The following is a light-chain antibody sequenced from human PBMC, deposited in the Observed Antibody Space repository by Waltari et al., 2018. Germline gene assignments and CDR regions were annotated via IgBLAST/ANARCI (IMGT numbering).Light chain of an antibody. Sequence: EIVLTQSPGTLSLSPGERATLSCRASQSVYGSYLAWYQQKPGQAPRLLIYNASNRATSIPDRFSGSGSGTDFSLTISRLEPEDFAVYYCQQYGTSPSTFGQGTKLEIK. V-gene: IGKV3-20*01. CDR3: QQYGTSPST. CDR1: QSVYGSY. CDR2: NAS. J-gene: IGKJ2*01.